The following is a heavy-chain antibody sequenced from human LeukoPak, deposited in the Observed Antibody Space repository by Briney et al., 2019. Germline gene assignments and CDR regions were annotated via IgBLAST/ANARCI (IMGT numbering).Heavy chain of an antibody. V-gene: IGHV1-46*01. Sequence: ASVKVSCKASGYTFTSYYMHWVRQAPGQGPEWMGIINPSGGSTSYAQKFQGRVTMTRDTSTSTVYMELSSLRSEDTAVYYCARDIEVNWFDPWGQGTLVTVSS. CDR1: GYTFTSYY. CDR3: ARDIEVNWFDP. CDR2: INPSGGST. J-gene: IGHJ5*02.